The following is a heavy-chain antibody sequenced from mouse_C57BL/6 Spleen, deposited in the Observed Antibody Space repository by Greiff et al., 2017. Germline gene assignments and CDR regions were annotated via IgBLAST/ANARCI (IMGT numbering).Heavy chain of an antibody. V-gene: IGHV3-6*01. Sequence: EVKLEESGPGLVKPSQSLSLTCSVTGYSITSGYYWNWIRQFPGNKLEWMGYISYDGSNNYNPSLKNRISITRDTSKNQFFLKLNSVTTEDTATYYCARRIYYYGSSPHYYAMDYWGQGTSVTVSS. D-gene: IGHD1-1*01. J-gene: IGHJ4*01. CDR1: GYSITSGYY. CDR2: ISYDGSN. CDR3: ARRIYYYGSSPHYYAMDY.